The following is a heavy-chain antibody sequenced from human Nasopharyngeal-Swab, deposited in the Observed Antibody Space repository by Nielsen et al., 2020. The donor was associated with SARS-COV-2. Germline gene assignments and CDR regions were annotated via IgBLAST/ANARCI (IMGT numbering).Heavy chain of an antibody. Sequence: VRQMPGKGLECVSVIYSGGSTYYADSVKGRFTISRDNSKNTLYLQMNSLRAEDTAVYYCARGDPYYYGMDVWGQGTTVTVSS. CDR3: ARGDPYYYGMDV. CDR2: IYSGGST. J-gene: IGHJ6*02. V-gene: IGHV3-53*01.